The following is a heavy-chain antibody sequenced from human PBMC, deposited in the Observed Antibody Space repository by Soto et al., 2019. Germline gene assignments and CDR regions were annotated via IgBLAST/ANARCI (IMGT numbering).Heavy chain of an antibody. V-gene: IGHV4-59*01. CDR1: VGSISSYY. J-gene: IGHJ4*02. Sequence: SETLSLTCTVSVGSISSYYWRLFRQPPGKGLEWIGNIYYSGSTNYNPSLKSRVTISVDTSKSQFSLKLSSVTAADTAVFYCVRAKYFDYWGQGTLVTVSS. CDR2: IYYSGST. CDR3: VRAKYFDY.